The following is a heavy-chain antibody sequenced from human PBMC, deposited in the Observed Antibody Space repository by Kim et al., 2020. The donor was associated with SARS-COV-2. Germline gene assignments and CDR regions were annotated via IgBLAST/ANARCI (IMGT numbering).Heavy chain of an antibody. D-gene: IGHD3-10*01. CDR2: IYWDDDK. V-gene: IGHV2-5*02. CDR1: GFSLSTSGVG. CDR3: AHSLPTYYYGSGSYYAGTGTDNWFDP. J-gene: IGHJ5*02. Sequence: SGPTLVKPTQTLTLTCTFSGFSLSTSGVGVGWIRQPPGKALEWLALIYWDDDKRYSPSLKSRLTITKDTSKNQVVLTMTNMDPVDTATYYCAHSLPTYYYGSGSYYAGTGTDNWFDPWGQGTLVTVSS.